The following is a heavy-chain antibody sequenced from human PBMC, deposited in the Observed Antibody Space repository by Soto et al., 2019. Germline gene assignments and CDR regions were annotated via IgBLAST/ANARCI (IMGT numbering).Heavy chain of an antibody. D-gene: IGHD3-22*01. CDR1: GFTFDDYG. CDR2: ISWNSGTI. CDR3: AKSSSCYYVDGHFDY. V-gene: IGHV3-9*01. Sequence: EVQLVESGGGLVQPGRSLRLSCAASGFTFDDYGMHWVRQAPGKGLEWVSGISWNSGTIGYADSVKGRFTISRDNAKNSLYLQMNSLRAEDTALYYCAKSSSCYYVDGHFDYWGQGTLVTVSS. J-gene: IGHJ4*02.